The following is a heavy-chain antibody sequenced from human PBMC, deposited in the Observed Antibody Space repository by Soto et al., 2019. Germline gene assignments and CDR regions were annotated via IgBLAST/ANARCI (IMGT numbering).Heavy chain of an antibody. J-gene: IGHJ4*02. V-gene: IGHV2-70*04. CDR2: IDWDDDK. CDR1: GFSLSNIGIR. CDR3: ARMFYASSTYSEYYFDY. D-gene: IGHD3-22*01. Sequence: GPTLVNPTQTLTLTCTFSGFSLSNIGIRLSWILQSPGTALAGLARIDWDDDKFYSTSLETRLPISKDTSNNQVVLTMNNMDPVDTAKYYCARMFYASSTYSEYYFDYWGQGTLVTVSS.